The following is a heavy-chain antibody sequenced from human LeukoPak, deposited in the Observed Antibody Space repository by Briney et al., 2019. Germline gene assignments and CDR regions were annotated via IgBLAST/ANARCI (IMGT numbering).Heavy chain of an antibody. CDR2: INPLSGGT. J-gene: IGHJ4*02. V-gene: IGHV1-2*02. Sequence: GASVKVPCKASGYTFSDYYMHWVRQAPGQGLEWMGWINPLSGGTNYAQKFQGRVTMTRDTSISTAYMELSRLISGDTAVYYCARVVGLQDIVVVPAAVLFDYWGQGTLVTVSS. D-gene: IGHD2-2*01. CDR1: GYTFSDYY. CDR3: ARVVGLQDIVVVPAAVLFDY.